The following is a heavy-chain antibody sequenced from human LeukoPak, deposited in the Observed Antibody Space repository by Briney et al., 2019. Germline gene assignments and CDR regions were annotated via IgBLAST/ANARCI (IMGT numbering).Heavy chain of an antibody. Sequence: PSETLSLTCTVSGASISSYYWSWIRQPAGKGLEWIGRIDGSGNTNYNPSLKSRISASVDTSKNQVSLKLSYVTAADTAVYYCARDGGSGWFDYWGQGTLVTVSS. V-gene: IGHV4-4*07. CDR3: ARDGGSGWFDY. CDR1: GASISSYY. D-gene: IGHD6-19*01. CDR2: IDGSGNT. J-gene: IGHJ4*02.